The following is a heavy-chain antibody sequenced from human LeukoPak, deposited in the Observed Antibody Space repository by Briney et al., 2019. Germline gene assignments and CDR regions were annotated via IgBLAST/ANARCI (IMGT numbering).Heavy chain of an antibody. V-gene: IGHV3-9*01. CDR2: ISWNSGSI. CDR1: GFTFDDYA. Sequence: PGGSLRLSCAASGFTFDDYAMHWVRQAPGKGLEWVSGISWNSGSIGYADSVKGRFTISRDNAKNSLYLQMSSLRAEDTALYYCAKARESYYTGNWFDPWGQGTLVTVSS. D-gene: IGHD3-10*01. J-gene: IGHJ5*02. CDR3: AKARESYYTGNWFDP.